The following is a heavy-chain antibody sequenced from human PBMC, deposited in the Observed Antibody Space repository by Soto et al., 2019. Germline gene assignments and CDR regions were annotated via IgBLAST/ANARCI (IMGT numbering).Heavy chain of an antibody. J-gene: IGHJ4*02. V-gene: IGHV3-23*01. CDR3: AKGFRSLEWYSLAPFDY. Sequence: PGGSLRLSCAASGFTFDTYALNWVRQAPGNGLEWVSAIGSSGSTYYADSVKGRFTISRDTPKKTLYLQMNSLRVEDTAKYYCAKGFRSLEWYSLAPFDYWGQGALVTVSS. CDR2: IGSSGST. D-gene: IGHD3-3*01. CDR1: GFTFDTYA.